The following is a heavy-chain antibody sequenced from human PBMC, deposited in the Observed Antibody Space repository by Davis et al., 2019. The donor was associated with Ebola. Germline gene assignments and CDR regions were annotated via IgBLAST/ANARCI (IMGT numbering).Heavy chain of an antibody. V-gene: IGHV4-31*03. D-gene: IGHD7-27*01. Sequence: SETLSLTCTVSGGSISSSSYYWSWIRQHPGKGLEWIGYIYYSGSTYYNPSLKSRVTISVDTSKTQFSLKLSSVTAADTAVYYCASVGELGIISFGYFDYWGQGTLVTVSS. CDR1: GGSISSSSYY. CDR3: ASVGELGIISFGYFDY. J-gene: IGHJ4*02. CDR2: IYYSGST.